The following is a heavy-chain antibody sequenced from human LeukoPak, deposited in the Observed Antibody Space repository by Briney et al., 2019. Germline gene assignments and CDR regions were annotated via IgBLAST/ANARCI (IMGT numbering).Heavy chain of an antibody. V-gene: IGHV1-2*02. J-gene: IGHJ4*02. CDR1: GYTFTSYG. CDR2: INPNSGGT. CDR3: AREGQQLVHGGIDY. Sequence: ASVKVSCKASGYTFTSYGISWVRQAPGQGLEWMGWINPNSGGTNYAQKFQGRVTMTRDTSISTAYMELSRLRSDDTAVYYCAREGQQLVHGGIDYWGQGTLVTVSS. D-gene: IGHD6-13*01.